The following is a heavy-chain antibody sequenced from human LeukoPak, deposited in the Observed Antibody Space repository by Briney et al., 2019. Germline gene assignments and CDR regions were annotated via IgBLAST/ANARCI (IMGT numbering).Heavy chain of an antibody. CDR2: INSDGSST. D-gene: IGHD3-10*01. CDR3: ARDRAYYYMDV. CDR1: GFTFSSYW. J-gene: IGHJ6*03. V-gene: IGHV3-74*01. Sequence: GGSLRLSCAASGFTFSSYWIDWVRQAPGKGLVWVSRINSDGSSTSYADFVKGRFTISRDNAKNTLYLQMNSLRAEDTAVYYCARDRAYYYMDVWGKGTTVTVSS.